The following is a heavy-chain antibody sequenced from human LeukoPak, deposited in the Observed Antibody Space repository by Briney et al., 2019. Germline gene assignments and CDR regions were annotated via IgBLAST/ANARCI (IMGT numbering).Heavy chain of an antibody. D-gene: IGHD4-17*01. CDR2: ISSSDSAI. Sequence: GGSLRLSCAASGFTFSRYEMSWVRQAPGKGLEWVSYISSSDSAIYYADSVRGRFTISRDNAQNSLYLQMNSLRAEDTAVYYCARGSGSDYGDCFDYWGQGTLVTVSS. CDR1: GFTFSRYE. J-gene: IGHJ4*02. V-gene: IGHV3-48*03. CDR3: ARGSGSDYGDCFDY.